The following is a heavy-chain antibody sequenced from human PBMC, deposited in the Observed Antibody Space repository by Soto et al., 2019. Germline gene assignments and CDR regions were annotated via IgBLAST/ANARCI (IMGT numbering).Heavy chain of an antibody. V-gene: IGHV4-31*03. J-gene: IGHJ5*02. CDR1: GAALNSGNYY. CDR3: ARLRIATNNYKWFDH. CDR2: IYVTGAV. Sequence: SETLSLTCSVSGAALNSGNYYWSWTRQVPGKGLEWIGHIYVTGAVDYNPSLRDRITISQGTSERQFSLNLRLVTAADTAVYYCARLRIATNNYKWFDHWGQGILVTVSS. D-gene: IGHD2-21*01.